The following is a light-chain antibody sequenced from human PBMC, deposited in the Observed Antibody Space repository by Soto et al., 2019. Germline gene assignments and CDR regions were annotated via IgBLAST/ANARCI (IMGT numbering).Light chain of an antibody. CDR3: RSDTRSRALV. CDR2: DVN. Sequence: QSALTQPASVSGSPGQSIAISCTGTNSDVGGHDYVSWYQQHPGKAPKLMIHDVNNRPSGVSSRFSGSKSGNTASLTISGLQAEDEADYYCRSDTRSRALVFGPGTKLTVL. V-gene: IGLV2-14*03. CDR1: NSDVGGHDY. J-gene: IGLJ1*01.